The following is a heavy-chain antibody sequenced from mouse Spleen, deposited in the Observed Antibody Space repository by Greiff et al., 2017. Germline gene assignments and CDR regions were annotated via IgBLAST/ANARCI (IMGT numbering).Heavy chain of an antibody. CDR3: AREGVRRGYAMDY. J-gene: IGHJ4*01. CDR1: GYTFTSYW. V-gene: IGHV1-52*01. CDR2: IDPSDSET. D-gene: IGHD2-14*01. Sequence: QVQLKQPGAELVRPGSSVKLSCKASGYTFTSYWMHWVKQRPIQGLEWIGNIDPSDSETHYNQKFKDKATLTVDKSSSTAYMQLSSLTSEDSAVYYCAREGVRRGYAMDYWGQGTSVTVSS.